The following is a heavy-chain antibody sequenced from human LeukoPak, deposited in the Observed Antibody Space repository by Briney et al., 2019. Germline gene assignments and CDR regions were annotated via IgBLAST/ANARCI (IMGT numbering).Heavy chain of an antibody. CDR2: INRSGST. Sequence: SETLSLTCAVYGGSFSGYYWSWIRQPPGKGLEWIGEINRSGSTNYNPSLKSRVTISVDTSKNQFSLKLSSVTAADTAVYYCARRDYDYVWGSYRAFDIWGQGTMVTVSS. CDR3: ARRDYDYVWGSYRAFDI. V-gene: IGHV4-34*01. CDR1: GGSFSGYY. D-gene: IGHD3-16*02. J-gene: IGHJ3*02.